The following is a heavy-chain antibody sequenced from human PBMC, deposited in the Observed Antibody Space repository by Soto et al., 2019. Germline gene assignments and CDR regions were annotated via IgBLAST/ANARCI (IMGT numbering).Heavy chain of an antibody. D-gene: IGHD1-26*01. J-gene: IGHJ6*02. Sequence: GGSLRLSCGASGFTFSSYAMSWVRQAPGKGLEWVSAISGNGADTTYAESVRGRFTISRDNSKNTLYLQMNSLRAEDTAVYYCARVGRTSIVGATTGDYYYYGMDVWGQGTTVTVSS. V-gene: IGHV3-23*01. CDR1: GFTFSSYA. CDR3: ARVGRTSIVGATTGDYYYYGMDV. CDR2: ISGNGADT.